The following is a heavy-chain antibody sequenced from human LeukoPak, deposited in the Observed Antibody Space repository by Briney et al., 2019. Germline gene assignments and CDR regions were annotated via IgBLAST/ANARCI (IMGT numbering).Heavy chain of an antibody. CDR3: ARRSGYDWGYFDY. CDR2: IIPSVGIA. V-gene: IGHV1-69*04. D-gene: IGHD5-12*01. Sequence: GASVKVSCKASGYTFTSYGISWVRQAPGQGLEWMGRIIPSVGIANYAQMFQGRVTITADKSTTTAYMELSSLRSEDTAVYYCARRSGYDWGYFDYWGQGTQVTVSS. J-gene: IGHJ4*02. CDR1: GYTFTSYG.